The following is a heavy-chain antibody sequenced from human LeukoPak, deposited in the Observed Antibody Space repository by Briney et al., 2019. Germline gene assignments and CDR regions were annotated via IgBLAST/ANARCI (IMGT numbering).Heavy chain of an antibody. Sequence: PSETLSLTCTVSGGSISSGGYYWSWIRQHPGKGLEWTGYIYYSGSTYYNPSLKSRVTISVDTSKNQFSLKLSSVTAPDTAMYYCARHDPAHPAMSGGFDPWGQGTLVTVSS. CDR3: ARHDPAHPAMSGGFDP. CDR1: GGSISSGGYY. D-gene: IGHD3-10*02. CDR2: IYYSGST. J-gene: IGHJ5*02. V-gene: IGHV4-39*01.